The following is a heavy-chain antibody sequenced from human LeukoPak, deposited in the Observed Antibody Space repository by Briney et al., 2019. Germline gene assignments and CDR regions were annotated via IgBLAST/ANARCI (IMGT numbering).Heavy chain of an antibody. CDR2: ISSSSSYI. V-gene: IGHV3-21*01. J-gene: IGHJ4*02. CDR3: ARVPRDGYNPDY. CDR1: GFTFSSYS. Sequence: GGSLRLSCAASGFTFSSYSMNWVRQAPGKGLEWVSSISSSSSYIYYADSVKGRFTISRDNAKNSLYLQMNSLRAEDTAVYYCARVPRDGYNPDYWGQGTLVTVSS. D-gene: IGHD5-24*01.